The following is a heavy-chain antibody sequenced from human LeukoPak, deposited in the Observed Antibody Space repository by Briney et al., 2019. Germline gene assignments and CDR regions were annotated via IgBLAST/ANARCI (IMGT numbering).Heavy chain of an antibody. CDR2: IRYDGSNK. Sequence: GGSLRLSCAASGFTFSSYGMHWVRQAPGKGLEWVAFIRYDGSNKYYADSVKGRFTISRDNSKNMLYLQMNSLRAEDTAVYYCAKDLFIATGDYFDYWGQGTLVTVSS. CDR1: GFTFSSYG. J-gene: IGHJ4*02. D-gene: IGHD1-14*01. CDR3: AKDLFIATGDYFDY. V-gene: IGHV3-30*02.